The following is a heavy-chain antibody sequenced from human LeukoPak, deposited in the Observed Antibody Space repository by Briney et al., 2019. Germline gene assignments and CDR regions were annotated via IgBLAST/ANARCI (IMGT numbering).Heavy chain of an antibody. D-gene: IGHD3-9*01. CDR1: GYSFTNYW. V-gene: IGHV5-51*01. J-gene: IGHJ4*02. CDR2: IYPGDSDT. CDR3: ASVRADILTGPDY. Sequence: GESLKISCKGSGYSFTNYWIGWVRQMPGKGLEWMGIIYPGDSDTRYSPSFQGQVTISADKSISTAYLQWSSLKASDTAMYYCASVRADILTGPDYWGQGTLVTVSS.